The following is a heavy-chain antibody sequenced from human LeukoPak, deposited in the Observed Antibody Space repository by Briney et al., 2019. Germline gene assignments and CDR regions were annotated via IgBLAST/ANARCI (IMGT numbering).Heavy chain of an antibody. V-gene: IGHV4-59*01. CDR2: IYYSGST. D-gene: IGHD3-22*01. Sequence: SETLSLTCTVSGGSISSYYWSWIRQPPGKGLEWIGYIYYSGSTNYNPSLKSRVTISVDTSKNQFSLKLSSVTAADTAVYYCARGRPHYYDSSGYLVGQYYFDYWGQGTLVTVSS. J-gene: IGHJ4*02. CDR3: ARGRPHYYDSSGYLVGQYYFDY. CDR1: GGSISSYY.